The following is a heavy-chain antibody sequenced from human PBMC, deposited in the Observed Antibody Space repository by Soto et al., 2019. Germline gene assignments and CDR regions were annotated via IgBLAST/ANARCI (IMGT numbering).Heavy chain of an antibody. CDR3: AKVFTATTFFFDL. V-gene: IGHV3-23*01. Sequence: GGSLRLSCAGSGFTFSSYAMHWVRQAPGKGLEWVSSISASGDTTYYADSVKGRCTISTDNSKNTVYLQMNNLRAEDTAVYYCAKVFTATTFFFDLWGQGTLVTVSS. D-gene: IGHD4-4*01. CDR2: ISASGDTT. J-gene: IGHJ4*02. CDR1: GFTFSSYA.